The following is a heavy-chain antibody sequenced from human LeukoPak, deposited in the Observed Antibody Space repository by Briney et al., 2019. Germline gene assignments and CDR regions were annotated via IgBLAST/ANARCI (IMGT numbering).Heavy chain of an antibody. D-gene: IGHD1-20*01. CDR3: AREAGNWNYGDY. CDR1: GFTFSSYS. J-gene: IGHJ4*02. CDR2: ISSSSSYI. V-gene: IGHV3-21*01. Sequence: GGSLRLPCAASGFTFSSYSMNWVRQAPGKGLEWVSSISSSSSYIYYADSVKGRFTISRDNAKNSLYLQMNSLRAEDTAVYYCAREAGNWNYGDYWGQGTLVTVSS.